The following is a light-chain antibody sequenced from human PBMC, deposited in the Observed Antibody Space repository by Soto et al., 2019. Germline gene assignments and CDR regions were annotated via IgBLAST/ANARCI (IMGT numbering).Light chain of an antibody. CDR3: QQRSNWLT. CDR1: QSVSSY. J-gene: IGKJ3*01. Sequence: EIVLTQSPATLSLSPGERATLSCRASQSVSSYLAWYQKKPGQAPRLLIYDASNRATGIPARFSGSGSGTDFTLTIISREPEDVAVYYCQQRSNWLTFGPGTKVDI. V-gene: IGKV3-11*01. CDR2: DAS.